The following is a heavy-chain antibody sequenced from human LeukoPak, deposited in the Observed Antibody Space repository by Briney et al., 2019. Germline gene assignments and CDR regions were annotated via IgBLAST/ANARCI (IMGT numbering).Heavy chain of an antibody. J-gene: IGHJ6*03. V-gene: IGHV3-74*01. D-gene: IGHD3-10*01. Sequence: PGGSLRLSCVGSGFTFSNYYMYWVRQAPGKGPVWVSRIKNAGDDPICADSVKGRFTISRDNAKNTVYLQMNSLRAEDTAVYYCARGGYGHNMDVWGEGTTVTVSS. CDR2: IKNAGDDP. CDR3: ARGGYGHNMDV. CDR1: GFTFSNYY.